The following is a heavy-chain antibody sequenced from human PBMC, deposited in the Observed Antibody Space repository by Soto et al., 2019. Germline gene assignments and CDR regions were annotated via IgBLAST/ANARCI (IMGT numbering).Heavy chain of an antibody. CDR1: GHTLTELS. D-gene: IGHD3-22*01. Sequence: ASVKVSCKISGHTLTELSIHWVRQAPGKGLEWMVGFDPECAEAIYAQKGHTRVNVTEDTVTVTAYIELRGLKSDDTAAFYCGTSTLLWRAMITNKNIDFWAQATPVTVSS. J-gene: IGHJ4*02. V-gene: IGHV1-24*01. CDR3: GTSTLLWRAMITNKNIDF. CDR2: FDPECAEA.